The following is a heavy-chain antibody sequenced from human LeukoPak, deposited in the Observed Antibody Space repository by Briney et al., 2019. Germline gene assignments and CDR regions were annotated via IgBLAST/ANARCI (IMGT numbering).Heavy chain of an antibody. J-gene: IGHJ6*03. V-gene: IGHV3-30*02. CDR2: IRYDGSNK. CDR3: AKGSAVAGTGYYYSSYMDV. D-gene: IGHD6-19*01. CDR1: GFTFSSYW. Sequence: GGSLRLSCAASGFTFSSYWMHWVRQAPGKGLEWVAFIRYDGSNKYYADSVKGRFTISRDNSKNTLYLQMNSLRAEDTAVYYCAKGSAVAGTGYYYSSYMDVGAKGPRSPSP.